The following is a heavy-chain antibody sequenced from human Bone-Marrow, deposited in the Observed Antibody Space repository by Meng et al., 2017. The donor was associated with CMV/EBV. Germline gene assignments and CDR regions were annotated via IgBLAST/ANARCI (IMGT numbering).Heavy chain of an antibody. V-gene: IGHV2-5*02. CDR2: IYWDDYK. D-gene: IGHD6-6*01. J-gene: IGHJ4*02. CDR3: AHITPRPGWIAY. Sequence: QLTLQELCPAPLQPTQTPSLTFTFSGFSFSTSGVGVGWIRQPPGKALEWLALIYWDDYKRYSPSLKSRLTITKDTSKNQVVLTMTNMDPVDTATYYCAHITPRPGWIAYWGQGTLVTVSS. CDR1: GFSFSTSGVG.